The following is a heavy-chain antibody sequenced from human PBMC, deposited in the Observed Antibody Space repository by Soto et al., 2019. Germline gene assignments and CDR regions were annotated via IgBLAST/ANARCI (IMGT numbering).Heavy chain of an antibody. J-gene: IGHJ4*02. CDR2: ISWNSGSI. Sequence: EVQLVESGGGLVQPGRSLRLSCAASGFTFPDYTMHWVRQAPGNGLEWVSGISWNSGSIDYADSVKGRFIISRDDAKNCLYLQMNSLRAEDTAFYYCAKGLYYYQTSGYPHYWGQGTLVTVSS. V-gene: IGHV3-9*01. CDR1: GFTFPDYT. D-gene: IGHD3-22*01. CDR3: AKGLYYYQTSGYPHY.